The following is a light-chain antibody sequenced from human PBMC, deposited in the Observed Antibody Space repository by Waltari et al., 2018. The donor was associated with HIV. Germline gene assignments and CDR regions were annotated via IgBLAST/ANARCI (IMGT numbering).Light chain of an antibody. CDR3: LQALETPG. Sequence: DVVVTQSPRSLSVTPGEPASMSCRSSQSLLYSNGSNYLDWYLQMPGQSPQLLIYLGSKRAPGVPDRFSGSGSGTDFTLNNSRVEAEDVGVYYCLQALETPGFGPGTKVDIK. J-gene: IGKJ3*01. CDR2: LGS. CDR1: QSLLYSNGSNY. V-gene: IGKV2-28*01.